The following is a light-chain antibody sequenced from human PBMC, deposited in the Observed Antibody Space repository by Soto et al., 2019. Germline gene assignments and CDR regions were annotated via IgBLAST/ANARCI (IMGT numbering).Light chain of an antibody. CDR1: ESISNW. V-gene: IGKV1-5*03. CDR2: KAS. CDR3: QQYDTYWT. Sequence: DIQMTQSPSTLSASVVDRVIITCRASESISNWLAWYQQKPGKAPNLLIYKASSLKSGVPLRFSGSGSGTEFTLTINSLQPDDFATYYCQQYDTYWTFGQGNKVDIK. J-gene: IGKJ1*01.